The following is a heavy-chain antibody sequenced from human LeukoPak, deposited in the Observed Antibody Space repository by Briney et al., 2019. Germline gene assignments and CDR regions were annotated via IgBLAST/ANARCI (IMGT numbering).Heavy chain of an antibody. CDR2: IIPIFGTT. V-gene: IGHV1-69*13. Sequence: GASVKVSCKASGGTFSGYSITWVRQAPGQGLEWMGGIIPIFGTTNYAQKLQGRVTITADEFASIAYLELTSLRSEDTAVYYCATRTPLIRGIIRTYFYLGMDVWGQGTTVIVSS. J-gene: IGHJ6*02. D-gene: IGHD3-10*01. CDR1: GGTFSGYS. CDR3: ATRTPLIRGIIRTYFYLGMDV.